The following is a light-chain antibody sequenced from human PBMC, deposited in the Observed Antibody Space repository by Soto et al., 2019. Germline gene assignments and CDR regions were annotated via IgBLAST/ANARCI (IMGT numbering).Light chain of an antibody. Sequence: QSALTQPASVSGSPGQSITISCTGTSSDIGGYDFVSWYQQHPAKAPRLIISEVTNRPSGVSNRFSGSKSGNTASLTISGLQVEDEAAYFCSSFTSRDTLVFGGGTKVTVL. J-gene: IGLJ3*02. CDR3: SSFTSRDTLV. CDR1: SSDIGGYDF. CDR2: EVT. V-gene: IGLV2-14*01.